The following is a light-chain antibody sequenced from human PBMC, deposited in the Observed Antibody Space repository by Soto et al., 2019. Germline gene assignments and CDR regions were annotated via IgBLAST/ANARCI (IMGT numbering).Light chain of an antibody. Sequence: DIQMTQSPSTLSASVGDRVTITCRASQSISIWLAWYQQKPGKAPKILIYKASSLESGVPSRFRGSGSGTEFTLTISSLQPDDFATYYCQQYSTYTPRTFGQGTKVEIK. V-gene: IGKV1-5*03. J-gene: IGKJ1*01. CDR2: KAS. CDR3: QQYSTYTPRT. CDR1: QSISIW.